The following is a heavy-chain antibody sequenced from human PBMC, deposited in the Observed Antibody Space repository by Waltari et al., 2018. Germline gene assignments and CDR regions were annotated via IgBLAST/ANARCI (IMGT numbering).Heavy chain of an antibody. CDR2: VSSTGST. CDR3: ARDVVVGGTNPFDI. Sequence: QVQLQESGPGVVKPSETLSLTCTVSGGSISNNHWSWIRQPAGKGLEWIGRVSSTGSTTYNLSLKSRVTMSLDTSKNQFSLKVSSVTAADMAVYYCARDVVVGGTNPFDIWGQGTWVTVSS. D-gene: IGHD2-21*01. V-gene: IGHV4-4*07. J-gene: IGHJ3*02. CDR1: GGSISNNH.